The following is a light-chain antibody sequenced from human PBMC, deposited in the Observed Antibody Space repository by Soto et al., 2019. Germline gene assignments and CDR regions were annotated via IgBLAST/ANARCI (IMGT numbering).Light chain of an antibody. V-gene: IGKV1-5*03. J-gene: IGKJ1*01. CDR1: QSISTW. Sequence: DIQMTQSPSTLSASVGDRVTITCRASQSISTWLAWYQQKPGKAPQVLIYQTSSLQSGVPSRFSGSGSGTEFTLTISSLQPDDFATYYCQQYYTSSWTFGQGTKVEI. CDR3: QQYYTSSWT. CDR2: QTS.